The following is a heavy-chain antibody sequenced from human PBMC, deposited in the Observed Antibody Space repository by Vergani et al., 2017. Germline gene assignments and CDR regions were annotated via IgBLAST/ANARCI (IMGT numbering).Heavy chain of an antibody. CDR2: IIPIIRLA. Sequence: QVHLEQSGPEVKKPGSSVKVSCKVSGDIFNNYTVTWVRQAPGQGLEWMGRIIPIIRLATSAQKFQERGKITGDTSTNTVYMEMNNLRSEDTAVYYCARVSPGDNSGWEPFDYWGQGTLVTVSS. CDR1: GDIFNNYT. V-gene: IGHV1-69*02. J-gene: IGHJ4*02. CDR3: ARVSPGDNSGWEPFDY. D-gene: IGHD6-19*01.